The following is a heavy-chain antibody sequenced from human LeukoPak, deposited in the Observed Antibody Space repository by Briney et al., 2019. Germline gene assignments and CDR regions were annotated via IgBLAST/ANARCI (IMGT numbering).Heavy chain of an antibody. J-gene: IGHJ6*02. D-gene: IGHD2-15*01. Sequence: PGRSLRLSCAASGFTFSSYAMHWVRQAPGKGLEWVAVIWYDGSNKYYADSVKGRFTISRDDSKNTLYLQMNSLRAEDTAVYYCARGGYCSGGSCYHNYYYYGMDVWGQGTTVTVSS. CDR2: IWYDGSNK. V-gene: IGHV3-33*08. CDR3: ARGGYCSGGSCYHNYYYYGMDV. CDR1: GFTFSSYA.